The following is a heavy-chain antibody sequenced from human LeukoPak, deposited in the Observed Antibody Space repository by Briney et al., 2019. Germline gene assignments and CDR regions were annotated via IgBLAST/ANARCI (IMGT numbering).Heavy chain of an antibody. Sequence: SETLSLTCTVSGGSISSYYWSWIRQPPGKGLEWIGYIYYSGSTNYNPSLKSRVTMSVDTSKNQFSLKLSSVTAADTAVYYCARNERWLQFDYWGQGTLVTVSS. CDR1: GGSISSYY. D-gene: IGHD5-12*01. CDR3: ARNERWLQFDY. CDR2: IYYSGST. V-gene: IGHV4-59*12. J-gene: IGHJ4*02.